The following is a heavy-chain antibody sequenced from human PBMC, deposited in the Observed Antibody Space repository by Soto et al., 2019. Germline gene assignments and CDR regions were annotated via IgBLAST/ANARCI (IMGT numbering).Heavy chain of an antibody. Sequence: ASAKVSCKASGGTFSSYTISWVRQAPGQGLEWMGRIIPILGIANYAQKFQGRVTITADKSTSTAYMELSSLRSEDTAVYYCARDTRDGYYWYWGQGTLVTVSS. J-gene: IGHJ4*02. V-gene: IGHV1-69*04. D-gene: IGHD5-12*01. CDR3: ARDTRDGYYWY. CDR1: GGTFSSYT. CDR2: IIPILGIA.